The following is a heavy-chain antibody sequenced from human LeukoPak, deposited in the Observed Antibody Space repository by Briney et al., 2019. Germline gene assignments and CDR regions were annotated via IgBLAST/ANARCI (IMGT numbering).Heavy chain of an antibody. CDR2: IRQDGSEK. D-gene: IGHD6-6*01. Sequence: GGSLRLSCAASGFTFSGHWMSWVRQAPGKGLEWVASIRQDGSEKHYVDSVEGRFTISRDNAKNSLHLQMNSLRAEDTAVYYRAKGSSRPPNAFDIWGQGTLVTVSS. CDR3: AKGSSRPPNAFDI. J-gene: IGHJ3*02. CDR1: GFTFSGHW. V-gene: IGHV3-7*01.